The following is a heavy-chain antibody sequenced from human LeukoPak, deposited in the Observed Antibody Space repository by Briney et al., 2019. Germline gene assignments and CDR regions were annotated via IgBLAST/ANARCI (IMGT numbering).Heavy chain of an antibody. D-gene: IGHD2-15*01. CDR1: GGSINNFY. V-gene: IGHV4-59*01. Sequence: PSETLSLTCTVSGGSINNFYWSWIRQPPGKGLEWIGYIYYSGSTNYNPSLKSRVTISVDTSKNQFSLKLNSVTAADTAVYYCASQTVVAAIEGAFNIWGQGTMVIVSS. CDR3: ASQTVVAAIEGAFNI. CDR2: IYYSGST. J-gene: IGHJ3*02.